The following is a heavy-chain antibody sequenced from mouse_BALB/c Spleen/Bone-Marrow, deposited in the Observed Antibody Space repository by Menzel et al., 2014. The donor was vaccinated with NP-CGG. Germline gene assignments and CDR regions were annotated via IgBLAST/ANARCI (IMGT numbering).Heavy chain of an antibody. J-gene: IGHJ3*01. CDR3: AKNYYYGYVAY. V-gene: IGHV4-1*02. CDR2: INPDSSTI. CDR1: GFDFSRYW. Sequence: DVMLVESGGGLVQPGGSLKLSCAASGFDFSRYWMTWVRQAPGKGLEWIGEINPDSSTINYAPSLKDKFIISRDNAKNTLYLQMSKVRSEDTALYYCAKNYYYGYVAYWGQGTLVTVSA. D-gene: IGHD1-2*01.